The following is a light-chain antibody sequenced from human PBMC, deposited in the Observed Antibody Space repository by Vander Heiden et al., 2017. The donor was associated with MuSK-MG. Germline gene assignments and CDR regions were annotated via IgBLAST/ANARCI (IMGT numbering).Light chain of an antibody. Sequence: QSVPTQPPSVPAAPGQRVTIPCTGSSSNIGEGYEFTLYHQLPGTAPKLLLYGNSNRPSGVPDRFSGSESGTSASLAITGLQAEDEADYYCQSYDSSLSAVFGGGTKLTVL. CDR3: QSYDSSLSAV. CDR2: GNS. J-gene: IGLJ2*01. CDR1: SSNIGEGYE. V-gene: IGLV1-40*01.